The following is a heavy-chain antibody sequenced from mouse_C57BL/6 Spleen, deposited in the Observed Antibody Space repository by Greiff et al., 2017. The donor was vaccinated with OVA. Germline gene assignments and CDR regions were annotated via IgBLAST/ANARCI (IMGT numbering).Heavy chain of an antibody. CDR2: IYPRSGNT. CDR3: ARGKDGSSPLFGY. J-gene: IGHJ2*01. D-gene: IGHD1-1*01. V-gene: IGHV1-81*01. CDR1: GYTFTSYG. Sequence: QVQLKESGAELARPGASVKLSCKASGYTFTSYGISWVKQRTGQGLEWIGEIYPRSGNTYYNEKFKGKATLTADKSSSTAYMELRSLTSEDSAVYFCARGKDGSSPLFGYWGQGTTLTVSS.